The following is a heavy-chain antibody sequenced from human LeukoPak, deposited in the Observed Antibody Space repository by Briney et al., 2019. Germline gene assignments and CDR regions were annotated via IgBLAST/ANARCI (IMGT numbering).Heavy chain of an antibody. Sequence: QASETLSLTCTVSGGSISSYYWSWIRQPPGKGLEWTGEINHSGSTNYNPSLRSRVTISVDTSKNQFSLKLSSVTAADTAVYYCARGGAPGVPIPANDYWGQGTLVTVSS. J-gene: IGHJ4*02. CDR2: INHSGST. D-gene: IGHD3-10*01. V-gene: IGHV4-34*01. CDR1: GGSISSYY. CDR3: ARGGAPGVPIPANDY.